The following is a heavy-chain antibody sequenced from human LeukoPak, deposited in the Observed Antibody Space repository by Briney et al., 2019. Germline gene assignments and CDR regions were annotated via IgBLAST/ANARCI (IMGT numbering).Heavy chain of an antibody. V-gene: IGHV3-7*01. D-gene: IGHD6-6*01. CDR1: GFTFSSYW. CDR2: IKQDGSEK. CDR3: ARGSFFWYSSSPEYNWFDP. Sequence: GGSLRLSCAASGFTFSSYWMSWVRQAPGKGLEWVANIKQDGSEKYYVDSVKGRFTISRDNAKNSLYLQMNSLRAEDTAVYYCARGSFFWYSSSPEYNWFDPWGQGTLVTVSS. J-gene: IGHJ5*02.